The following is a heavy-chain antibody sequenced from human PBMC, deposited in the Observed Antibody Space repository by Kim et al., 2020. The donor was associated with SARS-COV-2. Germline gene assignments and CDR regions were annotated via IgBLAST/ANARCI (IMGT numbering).Heavy chain of an antibody. CDR3: ARDLFHSGFDY. Sequence: ASVKVSCKASGYTFSNYALQWVRQAPGQSLEWMCWISGLNGQTKYSQKFQGRVTITSDTDASTAFMEVSSLRSEDTAVYYCARDLFHSGFDYWGQGTLVTVSS. CDR2: ISGLNGQT. J-gene: IGHJ4*02. CDR1: GYTFSNYA. D-gene: IGHD3-10*01. V-gene: IGHV1-3*01.